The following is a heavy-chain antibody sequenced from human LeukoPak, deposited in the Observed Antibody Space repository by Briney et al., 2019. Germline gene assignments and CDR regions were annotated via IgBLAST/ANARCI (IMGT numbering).Heavy chain of an antibody. Sequence: SETLSLTCTVSGGSISSSSYYWGWIRQPPGKGLEGIGSIYYSGRTYYSPSLKSRVTISVDTSKNQFSLKLSSVTAADTAVYYCAREGSGSYYYYYYMDVWGKGATVTVSS. D-gene: IGHD1-26*01. V-gene: IGHV4-39*07. CDR1: GGSISSSSYY. CDR2: IYYSGRT. J-gene: IGHJ6*03. CDR3: AREGSGSYYYYYYMDV.